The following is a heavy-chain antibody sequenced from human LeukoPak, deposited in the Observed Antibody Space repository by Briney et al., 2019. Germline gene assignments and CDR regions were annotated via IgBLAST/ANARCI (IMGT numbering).Heavy chain of an antibody. V-gene: IGHV3-23*01. CDR3: AKHPSGGVSVPFDS. CDR1: GFTFSSYA. J-gene: IGHJ4*02. CDR2: ISGAGVVI. D-gene: IGHD2-8*01. Sequence: GGSLRLSCAASGFTFSSYAMSWVRQAPGKGLEWVSVISGAGVVIYYADSVKGRFTVSRDNSKNTLYLQMDSLRAEDMAFYYCAKHPSGGVSVPFDSWGQGTLVTVSS.